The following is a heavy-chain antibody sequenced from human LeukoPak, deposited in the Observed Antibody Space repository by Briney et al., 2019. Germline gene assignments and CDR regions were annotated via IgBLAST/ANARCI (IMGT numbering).Heavy chain of an antibody. V-gene: IGHV1-2*02. CDR2: INPNSGGT. D-gene: IGHD5-18*01. CDR1: GYTFTGYY. J-gene: IGHJ4*02. CDR3: ARGGSGYSYGCTKRGFFDY. Sequence: ASVKVSCKASGYTFTGYYMHWVRQAPGQGLEWMGWINPNSGGTNYAQKFQGRVTMTRDTSISTAYMELSRLRSDDTAVYYCARGGSGYSYGCTKRGFFDYWGQGTLVTVSS.